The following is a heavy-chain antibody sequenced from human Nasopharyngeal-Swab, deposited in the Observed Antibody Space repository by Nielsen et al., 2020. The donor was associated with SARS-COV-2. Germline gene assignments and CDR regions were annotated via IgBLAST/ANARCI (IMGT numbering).Heavy chain of an antibody. V-gene: IGHV4-59*08. CDR1: GGSINTYY. Sequence: SETLSLTCTVSGGSINTYYWSWIRQPPGKGLEWIGYITYSGSTTYNPSLKSRVTISIDTSKNQFPLNLNSVTAADTAVYYCAKNGVGWSFDYWGQGTLVTVSS. D-gene: IGHD6-19*01. CDR2: ITYSGST. J-gene: IGHJ4*02. CDR3: AKNGVGWSFDY.